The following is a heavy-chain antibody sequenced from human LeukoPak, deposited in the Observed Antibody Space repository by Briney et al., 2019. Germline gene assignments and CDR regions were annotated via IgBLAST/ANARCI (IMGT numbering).Heavy chain of an antibody. Sequence: GGSLRLSCAASGFTFSRFSMNWVRQAPGKGLEWVSYISSSSRTIYYTDSVKGRFTISRDNAKNSLYLQMNSLRDEDTAVYYCARARASGRSGFDYWGQGTLVTVSS. CDR1: GFTFSRFS. CDR2: ISSSSRTI. D-gene: IGHD2-15*01. J-gene: IGHJ4*02. V-gene: IGHV3-48*02. CDR3: ARARASGRSGFDY.